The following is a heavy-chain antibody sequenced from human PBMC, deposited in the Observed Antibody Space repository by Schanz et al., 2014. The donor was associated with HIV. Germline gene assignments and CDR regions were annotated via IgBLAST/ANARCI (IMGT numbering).Heavy chain of an antibody. J-gene: IGHJ2*01. V-gene: IGHV3-NL1*01. CDR3: ALSRPSGYGGSLYFDL. D-gene: IGHD2-15*01. CDR2: ISGSSIT. Sequence: QVQLVESGGGVVQPGRSLRLSCAASGFTFSSFAMHWVRQAPGKGLEWVSAISGSSITYSADSVKGRFTISRDNSKNTLYLQMNSLRAEDTAVYYCALSRPSGYGGSLYFDLWGRGTLVSVSS. CDR1: GFTFSSFA.